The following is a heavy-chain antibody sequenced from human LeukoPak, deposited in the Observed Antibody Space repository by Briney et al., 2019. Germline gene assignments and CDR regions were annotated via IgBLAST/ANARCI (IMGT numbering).Heavy chain of an antibody. J-gene: IGHJ4*02. CDR1: GYSISSGYY. CDR3: ARHVVGVLGAAADFVY. V-gene: IGHV4-38-2*01. D-gene: IGHD6-13*01. Sequence: SEALSLTCAVSGYSISSGYYWGWVRQPPGKGLEWIGRIYHSGRNYFNPSLKRRLTTSVGTSKNQFSLKLSSVTAADTAVYYCARHVVGVLGAAADFVYWGQGTLVTVSS. CDR2: IYHSGRN.